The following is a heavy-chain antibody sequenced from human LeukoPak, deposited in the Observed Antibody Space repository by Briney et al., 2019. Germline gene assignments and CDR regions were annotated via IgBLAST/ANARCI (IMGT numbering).Heavy chain of an antibody. J-gene: IGHJ4*02. D-gene: IGHD6-19*01. V-gene: IGHV3-30*18. CDR2: ISYDGSNK. CDR1: GFTFSSYG. CDR3: AKATRGSGWYGYYFDY. Sequence: RSLRLSCAASGFTFSSYGMHWVRQAPGKGLEWVAVISYDGSNKYYADSVKGRFTISRDNSKNTLYLQMNSLRAEDTAVYYCAKATRGSGWYGYYFDYWGQGTLVTVSS.